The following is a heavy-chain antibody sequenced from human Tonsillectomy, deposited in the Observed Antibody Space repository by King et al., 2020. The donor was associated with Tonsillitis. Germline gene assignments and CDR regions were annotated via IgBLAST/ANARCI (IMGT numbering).Heavy chain of an antibody. CDR1: GFTFSPYS. CDR2: ISSDSNYI. D-gene: IGHD4-17*01. V-gene: IGHV3-21*01. Sequence: VQLVESGGGLVKPGGSLRLSCAASGFTFSPYSMNWVRQAPGKGLEWVSSISSDSNYIYYADSVKGRFTISRDNAGDSLYLQMNSLRAEDTAVYYCAGGGDTATTYYDNWGQGTLVTVSS. CDR3: AGGGDTATTYYDN. J-gene: IGHJ4*02.